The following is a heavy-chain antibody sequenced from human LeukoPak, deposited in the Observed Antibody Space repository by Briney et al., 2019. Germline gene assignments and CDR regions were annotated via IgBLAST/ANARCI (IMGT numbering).Heavy chain of an antibody. J-gene: IGHJ4*02. D-gene: IGHD3-22*01. CDR1: GGSFSGYY. CDR3: ARGPYYEGYFDY. V-gene: IGHV4-34*01. Sequence: SETLSLTCAVYGGSFSGYYWSWIRQPPGKGLEWIGEINHNGSTNYNPSLKSRVTISVDTSKNQFSLKLSSVTAADTAVYYCARGPYYEGYFDYWGQGTLVTVSS. CDR2: INHNGST.